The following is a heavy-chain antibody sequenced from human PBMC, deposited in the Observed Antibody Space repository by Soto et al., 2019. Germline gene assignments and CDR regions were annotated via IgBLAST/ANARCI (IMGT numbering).Heavy chain of an antibody. CDR1: GGSISSYY. J-gene: IGHJ4*02. D-gene: IGHD3-10*01. CDR2: IYYSGST. Sequence: SETLSLTCTVSGGSISSYYWSWIRQPPGKGLEWIGYIYYSGSTNYNPSLKSRVTISVDTSENQFSLKLSSVTAADTAVYYCARSDLWFGELLDYWGQGTLVTVSS. CDR3: ARSDLWFGELLDY. V-gene: IGHV4-59*08.